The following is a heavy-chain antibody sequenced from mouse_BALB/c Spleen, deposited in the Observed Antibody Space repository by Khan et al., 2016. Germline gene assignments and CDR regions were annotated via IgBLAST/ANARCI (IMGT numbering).Heavy chain of an antibody. CDR3: TRGSLLYPLDH. D-gene: IGHD6-2*01. V-gene: IGHV9-2-1*01. CDR1: GYTFTDYS. Sequence: QIQLVQSGPELKKPGKTVKISCKASGYTFTDYSMHWVKQAPGKGLKWMGWIKTETGEPTYADDFKGRFAFSLETSATTAYLQINNLKNEYTTTYFCTRGSLLYPLDHWGQGTTLTVTS. CDR2: IKTETGEP. J-gene: IGHJ2*01.